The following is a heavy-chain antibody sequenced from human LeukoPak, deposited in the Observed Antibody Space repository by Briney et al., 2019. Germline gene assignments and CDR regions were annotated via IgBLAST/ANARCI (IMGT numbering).Heavy chain of an antibody. CDR1: GYTFTGYY. V-gene: IGHV1-2*02. CDR2: ISPNSGGT. CDR3: VRDGSFDI. Sequence: ASVKVSWKTSGYTFTGYYIHWVRQAPGQGPEWMGWISPNSGGTNYAQKFQDRVSMTRDTSINTAYMELSRLRSDDTAVYYCVRDGSFDIWGQGTMVTVSS. D-gene: IGHD3-10*01. J-gene: IGHJ3*02.